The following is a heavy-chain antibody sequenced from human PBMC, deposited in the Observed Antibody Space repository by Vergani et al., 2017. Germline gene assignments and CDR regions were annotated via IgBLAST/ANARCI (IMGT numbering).Heavy chain of an antibody. CDR2: ISYDGSNK. Sequence: QVQLVESGGGVVQPGRSLRLSCAASGFTFSSYGMHWVRQAPGKGLEWVAVISYDGSNKYYADSVKGRFTISRDNSKNTLYLQMNSLRAEDTDVYYCAKDLTYGTRSYPDYWGQGTLVTVSS. CDR1: GFTFSSYG. CDR3: AKDLTYGTRSYPDY. D-gene: IGHD4-23*01. V-gene: IGHV3-30*18. J-gene: IGHJ4*02.